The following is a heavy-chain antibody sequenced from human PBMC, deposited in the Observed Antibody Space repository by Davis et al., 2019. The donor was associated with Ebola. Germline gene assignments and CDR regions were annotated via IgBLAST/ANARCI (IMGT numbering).Heavy chain of an antibody. CDR1: GGTFSSYA. J-gene: IGHJ5*01. CDR2: IIPIFGAA. Sequence: SVKVSCKASGGTFSSYAISWVRQAPGQGLEWMGGIIPIFGAANYAQKFQGRVTITADESTRTAYMELSSLRSDDTAVYYCTRGRDCTNGVCYKAHWFDSWGLGTLVTVSS. V-gene: IGHV1-69*13. CDR3: TRGRDCTNGVCYKAHWFDS. D-gene: IGHD2-8*01.